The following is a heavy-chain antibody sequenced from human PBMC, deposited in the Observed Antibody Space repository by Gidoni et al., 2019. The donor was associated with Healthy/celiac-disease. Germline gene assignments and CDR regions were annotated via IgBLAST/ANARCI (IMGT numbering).Heavy chain of an antibody. CDR2: ISGSGGST. V-gene: IGHV3-23*01. J-gene: IGHJ4*02. CDR3: ALGTTYYYDSNRAGGDY. Sequence: EVQLLESGGGLVQPGGSLRLSCAASGFTFSSYAMRWVRQAPGKGLEWVSAISGSGGSTYYADSVKGRFTISRDNSKNTLYLQMNSLRAEDTAVYYCALGTTYYYDSNRAGGDYWGQGTLVTVSS. CDR1: GFTFSSYA. D-gene: IGHD3-22*01.